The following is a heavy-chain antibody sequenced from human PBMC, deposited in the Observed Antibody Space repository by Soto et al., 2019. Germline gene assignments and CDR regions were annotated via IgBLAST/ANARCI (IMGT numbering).Heavy chain of an antibody. Sequence: SETLSLTCTVSGGSISSSSYYWGWIRQPPGKGLEWIGSIYYSGSTYYNPSLKSRVTISVDTSKNQFSLNLSFVTAADTAVYYCASPYYDFWSGFSRAPYYGMDVWGQGTTVTVSS. CDR1: GGSISSSSYY. J-gene: IGHJ6*02. D-gene: IGHD3-3*01. CDR2: IYYSGST. CDR3: ASPYYDFWSGFSRAPYYGMDV. V-gene: IGHV4-39*07.